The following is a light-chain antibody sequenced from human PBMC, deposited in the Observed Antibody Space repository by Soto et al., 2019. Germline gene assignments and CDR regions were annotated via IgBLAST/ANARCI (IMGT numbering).Light chain of an antibody. CDR3: QQRAT. J-gene: IGKJ2*01. CDR2: AAS. V-gene: IGKV1-39*01. CDR1: QSISSY. Sequence: DIQMTQSPSSLSASVGDRVTITCRASQSISSYLNWYQQKPGKAPKLLIYAASSLQSGVPSRFSGSGSGKDFTLNISSLHPEDFATYYCQQRATFGQGTKLEIK.